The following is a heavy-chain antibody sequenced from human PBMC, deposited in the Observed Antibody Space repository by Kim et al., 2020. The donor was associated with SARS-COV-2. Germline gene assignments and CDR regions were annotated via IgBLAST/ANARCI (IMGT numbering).Heavy chain of an antibody. Sequence: GGSLRLSCAASGFAFSTYAMTWVRQAPGKGLEWVSAISGRGSRTDYADSMRGRFTISRDNSKDTLYLQMENLGAEDTALYYCARGHGDWAPANYLDCWGQGHLVTLSS. V-gene: IGHV3-23*01. CDR3: ARGHGDWAPANYLDC. CDR1: GFAFSTYA. D-gene: IGHD4-17*01. CDR2: ISGRGSRT. J-gene: IGHJ4*02.